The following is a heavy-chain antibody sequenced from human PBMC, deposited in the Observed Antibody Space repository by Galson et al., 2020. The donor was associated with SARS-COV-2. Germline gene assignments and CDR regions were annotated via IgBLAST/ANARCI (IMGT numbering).Heavy chain of an antibody. CDR1: GDSISSYKW. D-gene: IGHD5-18*01. J-gene: IGHJ3*01. CDR3: VSSTYGYGAFDV. CDR2: IFHSGST. V-gene: IGHV4-4*02. Sequence: SETLSLTCTVSGDSISSYKWWTWVRQPPGTGLEWIGEIFHSGSTNYNSSLKSRVTISVDNSKNQFSLTLRSVTAADTAVYYCVSSTYGYGAFDVWGQGTMVTVSS.